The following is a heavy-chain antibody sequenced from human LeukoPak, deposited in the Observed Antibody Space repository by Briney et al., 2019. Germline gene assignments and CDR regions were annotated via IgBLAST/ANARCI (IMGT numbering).Heavy chain of an antibody. CDR2: IRSSGSTI. CDR3: ARDFYPDYYMDV. CDR1: GFTFSDYY. J-gene: IGHJ6*03. V-gene: IGHV3-11*04. D-gene: IGHD3-3*01. Sequence: GRSLRLSCAASGFTFSDYYMSWIRQAPGKGLEWVSNIRSSGSTIHYADSVKGRFTISRDNAKNSLYLQMNSLRAEDTAVYYCARDFYPDYYMDVWGKGTTVTVSS.